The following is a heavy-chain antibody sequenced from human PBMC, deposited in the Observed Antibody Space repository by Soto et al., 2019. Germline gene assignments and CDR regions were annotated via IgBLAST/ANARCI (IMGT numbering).Heavy chain of an antibody. Sequence: GSLRLSCVASQXTFDKYCMNWVRQAPGMGLELVANIKEDGSDSRYVDSVKCRFTISRDNANKSLYLHMDSLRAEDTAVYYFESYGDVCSGADCQRHFNYWGQGTLVTVS. D-gene: IGHD6-19*01. CDR1: QXTFDKYC. CDR3: ESYGDVCSGADCQRHFNY. CDR2: IKEDGSDS. J-gene: IGHJ4*02. V-gene: IGHV3-7*03.